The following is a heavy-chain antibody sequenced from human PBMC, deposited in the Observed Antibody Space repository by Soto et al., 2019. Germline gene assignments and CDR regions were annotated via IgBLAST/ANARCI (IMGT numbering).Heavy chain of an antibody. D-gene: IGHD6-19*01. J-gene: IGHJ4*02. CDR2: ISAYNGNT. CDR3: ARDSGRYSSGWYDY. CDR1: GYTFTSYG. V-gene: IGHV1-18*01. Sequence: ASVKVSCKASGYTFTSYGISWVRQAPGQGLEWMGWISAYNGNTNYAQKLQGRVTMTTDTSTSTAYMELRSLRSDDTAVYYCARDSGRYSSGWYDYWGQGTLVTVSS.